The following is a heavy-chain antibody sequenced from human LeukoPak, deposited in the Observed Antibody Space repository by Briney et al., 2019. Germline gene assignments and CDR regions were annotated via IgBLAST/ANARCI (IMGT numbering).Heavy chain of an antibody. V-gene: IGHV4-34*01. CDR3: ARDNIVATLVDY. J-gene: IGHJ4*02. Sequence: SETLSLTCAVYGGSFSGYYWSWIRQPPGKGLEWIGEINHSGSTNYNPSLKSRVTISVDTSKSQFSLKLSSVTAADTAVYYCARDNIVATLVDYWGQGTLVTVSS. D-gene: IGHD5-12*01. CDR2: INHSGST. CDR1: GGSFSGYY.